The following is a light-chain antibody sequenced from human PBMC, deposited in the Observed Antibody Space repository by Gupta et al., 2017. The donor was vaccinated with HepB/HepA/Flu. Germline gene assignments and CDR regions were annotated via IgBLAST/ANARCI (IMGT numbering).Light chain of an antibody. CDR2: TAS. V-gene: IGKV1-39*01. J-gene: IGKJ5*01. CDR3: QQSYTTTIT. Sequence: DIQMTQSPSSLSVSVGDTVTITCRASQSISTFLHWYQQRPGRAPKLLISTASSLQSGVPSRFSGSGSGTDFTLTISSLQPEDFATYYCQQSYTTTITFGQGTRLEIK. CDR1: QSISTF.